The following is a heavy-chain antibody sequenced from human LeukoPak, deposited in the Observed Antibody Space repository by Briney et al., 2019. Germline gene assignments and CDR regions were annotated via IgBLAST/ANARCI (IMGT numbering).Heavy chain of an antibody. CDR3: ARPIYDSSGYPYYFDY. D-gene: IGHD3-22*01. CDR2: ISSSSSYI. Sequence: GGSLRLSCAASGFTFSSYSMNWVRQAPGKGLEWVSSISSSSSYIYYADSVKGRFTISRDNAKNSLYLQMNSLRAEDTAVHYCARPIYDSSGYPYYFDYWGQGTLVTVSS. J-gene: IGHJ4*02. V-gene: IGHV3-21*01. CDR1: GFTFSSYS.